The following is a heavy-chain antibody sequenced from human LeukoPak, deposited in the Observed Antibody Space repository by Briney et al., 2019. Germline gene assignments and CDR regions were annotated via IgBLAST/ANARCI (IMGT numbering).Heavy chain of an antibody. CDR1: GFTFSNAW. D-gene: IGHD6-19*01. CDR3: AKTLSSGWSGKYYFDY. J-gene: IGHJ4*02. CDR2: ISSSGSTM. V-gene: IGHV3-11*01. Sequence: GGSLRLSCAASGFTFSNAWMSWVRQAPGKGLEWLSYISSSGSTMYYADSVKGRFTVSKDNAKNSLYLQMNSLRAEDTAVYYCAKTLSSGWSGKYYFDYWGQGTLVSVSS.